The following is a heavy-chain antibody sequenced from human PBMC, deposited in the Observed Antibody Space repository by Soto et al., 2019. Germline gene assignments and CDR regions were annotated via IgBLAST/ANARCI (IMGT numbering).Heavy chain of an antibody. CDR3: ASVLRGPPLSGSHGGFDC. V-gene: IGHV1-18*01. D-gene: IGHD2-15*01. CDR2: ISAYSGNT. J-gene: IGHJ4*02. CDR1: GYTFTSYG. Sequence: ALVKVSCKASGYTFTSYGISWVRQAPGQGLEWMGWISAYSGNTNYAQKLQGRVTMTTDTSTSTAYMELRSLRSDDTAVYYCASVLRGPPLSGSHGGFDCWGQGTLVTVSS.